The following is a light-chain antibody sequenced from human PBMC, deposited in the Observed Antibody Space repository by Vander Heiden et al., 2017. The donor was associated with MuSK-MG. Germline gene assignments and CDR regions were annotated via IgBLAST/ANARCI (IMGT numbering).Light chain of an antibody. J-gene: IGKJ1*01. CDR3: QQYGNSPQT. V-gene: IGKV3-20*01. CDR1: QSVSSNY. CDR2: GAS. Sequence: ALTQSPGTLSLSPGERATLSCRASQSVSSNYLAWYQQKPGQAPRLLIYGASSRATGIPDRFSGSGSGTDFTLTISRLEPEDFAVYYCQQYGNSPQTFGQGTKVEIK.